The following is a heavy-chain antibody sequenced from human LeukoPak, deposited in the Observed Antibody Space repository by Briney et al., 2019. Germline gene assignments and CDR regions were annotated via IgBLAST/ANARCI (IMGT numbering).Heavy chain of an antibody. Sequence: SETLSLTCTVSGGSVSSSNYYWSWIRQPPGKGLEWVGFFSYNVHSDYNPSLKSRVTISVDTSKNQFSLRLSSVTAADTAIYYCARVSGRYCTTTSCREIVKFDYWGQGTLVTVSS. CDR1: GGSVSSSNYY. CDR2: FSYNVHS. D-gene: IGHD2-2*01. V-gene: IGHV4-61*01. CDR3: ARVSGRYCTTTSCREIVKFDY. J-gene: IGHJ4*02.